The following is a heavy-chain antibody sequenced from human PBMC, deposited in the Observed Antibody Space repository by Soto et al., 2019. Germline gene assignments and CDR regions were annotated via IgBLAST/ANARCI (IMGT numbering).Heavy chain of an antibody. CDR1: GGSFSGYY. CDR2: INHSGST. Sequence: SETLSLTCAVYGGSFSGYYWSWIRQPPGKGLEWIGEINHSGSTNYNPSLKSRVTISVDTSKNQFSLKLSSVTAADTAVYYCARVTSKAGGRVSSPGIAAAFDYWGQGTLVTVSS. CDR3: ARVTSKAGGRVSSPGIAAAFDY. V-gene: IGHV4-34*01. J-gene: IGHJ4*02. D-gene: IGHD6-13*01.